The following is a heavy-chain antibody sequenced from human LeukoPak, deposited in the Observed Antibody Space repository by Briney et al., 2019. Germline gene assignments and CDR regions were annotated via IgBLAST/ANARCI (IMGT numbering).Heavy chain of an antibody. V-gene: IGHV3-30*02. Sequence: GGSLRLSCAASGFTFSSYGMHWVRQAPGKGLEWVAFIRYDGSNKYYADSVKGRFTISRDNSKNTLYLQMNSLRAEDTAVYYCAKDRRRYCSSTSCYTFDYWGQGTLVTVSS. J-gene: IGHJ4*02. CDR3: AKDRRRYCSSTSCYTFDY. CDR1: GFTFSSYG. CDR2: IRYDGSNK. D-gene: IGHD2-2*02.